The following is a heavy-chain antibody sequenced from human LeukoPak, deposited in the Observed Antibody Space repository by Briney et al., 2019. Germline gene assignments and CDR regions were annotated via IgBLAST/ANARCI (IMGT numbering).Heavy chain of an antibody. J-gene: IGHJ4*02. CDR2: ILSDGSKE. CDR3: TTEYNFNYYDSSGYYY. V-gene: IGHV3-33*01. CDR1: GFTFSSYG. D-gene: IGHD3-22*01. Sequence: GGSLRLSCAASGFTFSSYGMHWVRQAPGKGLEWVAVILSDGSKEFYTDSVKGRFTISRDNSKNTLYLQMNSLKTEDTAVYYCTTEYNFNYYDSSGYYYWGQGTLVTVSS.